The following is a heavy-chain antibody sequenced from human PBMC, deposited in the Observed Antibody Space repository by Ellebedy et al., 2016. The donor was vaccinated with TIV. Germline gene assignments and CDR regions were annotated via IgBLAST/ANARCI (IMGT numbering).Heavy chain of an antibody. J-gene: IGHJ4*02. CDR3: ARTLLSYSFDY. CDR1: QFTVSYNY. V-gene: IGHV3-66*01. D-gene: IGHD2/OR15-2a*01. Sequence: ETLSLTCAASQFTVSYNYMNWVRQAPGRGPEWVSGIYTDDTTYYADSVKGRFTVSRDKSKSTLFLHMNGLRPEDTAVYSCARTLLSYSFDYWGQGTQVTVSS. CDR2: IYTDDTT.